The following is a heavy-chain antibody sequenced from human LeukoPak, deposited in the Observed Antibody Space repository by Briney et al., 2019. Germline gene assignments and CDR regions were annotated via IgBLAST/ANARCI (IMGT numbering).Heavy chain of an antibody. CDR1: GGSISSYY. V-gene: IGHV4-59*01. Sequence: PSETLSLTCTVSGGSISSYYWSWIRQPPGKGLEWIGYIYYSGSTNYNPSLKSRVTISVDTSKNQFSLKLSSVTAADTAVYYCAREGRYFDWLTLDYWGQGTLVTVSS. D-gene: IGHD3-9*01. J-gene: IGHJ4*02. CDR3: AREGRYFDWLTLDY. CDR2: IYYSGST.